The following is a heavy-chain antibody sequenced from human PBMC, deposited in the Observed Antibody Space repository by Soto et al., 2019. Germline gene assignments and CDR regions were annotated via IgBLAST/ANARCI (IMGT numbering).Heavy chain of an antibody. CDR1: GFDFINNA. D-gene: IGHD2-21*02. V-gene: IGHV3-23*01. CDR3: ANQNTAKRAFDI. CDR2: ISADISYT. Sequence: EAQLLESGGGLVQPGGSLRLSCTASGFDFINNAMAWVRQAPGKGLEWVSTISADISYTYYAASVKGRFTISRDNSKNTVYLQMNSLRDDDTAVYYCANQNTAKRAFDIWGQGTMVTVSS. J-gene: IGHJ3*02.